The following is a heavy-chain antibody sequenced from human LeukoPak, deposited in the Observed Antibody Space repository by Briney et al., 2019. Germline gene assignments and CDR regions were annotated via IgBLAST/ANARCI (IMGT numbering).Heavy chain of an antibody. J-gene: IGHJ4*02. CDR3: ATYSYSSGWFDY. CDR1: GGSISSSSYY. D-gene: IGHD6-19*01. CDR2: IYYSGST. V-gene: IGHV4-39*01. Sequence: PPETLSLTCTVSGGSISSSSYYWGWIRQPPGKGLEWIGNIYYSGSTYYNPSLKSRVTISVDTSKNQFSLKLSSVTAADTAVYYCATYSYSSGWFDYWGQGTLVTVSS.